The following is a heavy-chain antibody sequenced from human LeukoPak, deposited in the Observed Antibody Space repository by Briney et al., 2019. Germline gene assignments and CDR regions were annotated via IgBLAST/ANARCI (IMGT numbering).Heavy chain of an antibody. CDR2: IYYSGST. CDR1: GGSISSSSYY. Sequence: SGTLSLTCAVSGGSISSSSYYWGWIRQPPGKGLEWIGSIYYSGSTYYNPSLKSRVTISVDTSKNQFSLKLSSVTAADTAVYYCARLLLNSSSSHWFDPWGQGTLVTVSS. D-gene: IGHD6-6*01. V-gene: IGHV4-39*07. CDR3: ARLLLNSSSSHWFDP. J-gene: IGHJ5*02.